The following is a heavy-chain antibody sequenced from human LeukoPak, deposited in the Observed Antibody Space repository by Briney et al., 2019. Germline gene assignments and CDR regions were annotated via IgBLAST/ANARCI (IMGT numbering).Heavy chain of an antibody. CDR3: ARVSPYSSGLFDY. Sequence: PGGSLRLSCAASGFTFSSYEMNWVRQAPGKGLEWVSYISSSGSTIYYADSVKGRFTISRDNAKNSLYLQMNSLRAEDTAVYYCARVSPYSSGLFDYWGQGTLVTVSS. V-gene: IGHV3-48*03. CDR2: ISSSGSTI. J-gene: IGHJ4*02. CDR1: GFTFSSYE. D-gene: IGHD6-19*01.